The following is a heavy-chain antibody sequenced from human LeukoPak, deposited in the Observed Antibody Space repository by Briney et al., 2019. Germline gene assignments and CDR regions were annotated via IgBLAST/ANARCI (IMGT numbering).Heavy chain of an antibody. CDR1: GSSISNYY. CDR3: ARDWYYYDSSQPTGSAFDI. D-gene: IGHD3-22*01. J-gene: IGHJ3*02. CDR2: IYYSGNT. Sequence: SETLSLTCTVSGSSISNYYWGWIRQAPGKGLEWIGSIYYSGNTYYNSSLKSRVTISLDTSKNQFSLNLFSVTAADTAVYYCARDWYYYDSSQPTGSAFDIWGQGTMVTVSS. V-gene: IGHV4-39*07.